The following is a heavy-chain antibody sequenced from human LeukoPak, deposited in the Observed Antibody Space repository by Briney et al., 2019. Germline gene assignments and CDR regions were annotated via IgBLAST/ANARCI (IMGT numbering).Heavy chain of an antibody. V-gene: IGHV3-7*01. CDR1: GFTFSSYW. D-gene: IGHD3-3*01. J-gene: IGHJ4*02. Sequence: PGGSLRLSCAASGFTFSSYWMSWVRQAPGKGLEWVANIKQDGNEKYYVDSVKGRFTISRDNAKNSLYLQMNSLRAEDTAVYYCARDRASAAYYDFWSGYYTTTSLFDYWGQGTLVTVSS. CDR2: IKQDGNEK. CDR3: ARDRASAAYYDFWSGYYTTTSLFDY.